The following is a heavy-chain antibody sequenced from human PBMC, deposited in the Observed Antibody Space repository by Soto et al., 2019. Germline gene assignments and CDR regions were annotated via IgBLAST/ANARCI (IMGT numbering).Heavy chain of an antibody. D-gene: IGHD3-3*01. V-gene: IGHV4-4*02. CDR3: ARDRYDFWSGLSPAYYYYGMDV. CDR1: GGSISSSNW. J-gene: IGHJ6*02. CDR2: IYHSGST. Sequence: SETLSLTCAVSGGSISSSNWWSWVRQPPGKGLEWIGEIYHSGSTNYNPSLKSRVTTSVDKSKNQFSLKLSSVTAADTAVYYCARDRYDFWSGLSPAYYYYGMDVWGQGTTVTVSS.